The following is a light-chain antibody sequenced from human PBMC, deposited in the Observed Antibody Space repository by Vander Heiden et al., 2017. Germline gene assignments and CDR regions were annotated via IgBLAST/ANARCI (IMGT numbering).Light chain of an antibody. CDR2: KDS. V-gene: IGLV3-25*03. J-gene: IGLJ2*01. Sequence: SYELTQPPSVSVSPGQTARTTCSGDALPKQYAFWYQQKPGQAPVLVMYKDSERSSGSPDRFSGSSSGTTVTLTISGVQAEDEADYYCQSADSSGADVVFGGGTKLTVL. CDR3: QSADSSGADVV. CDR1: ALPKQY.